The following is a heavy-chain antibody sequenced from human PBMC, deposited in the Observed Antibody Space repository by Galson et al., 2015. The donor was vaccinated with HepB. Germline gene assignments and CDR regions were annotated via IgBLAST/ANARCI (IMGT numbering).Heavy chain of an antibody. V-gene: IGHV3-33*01. Sequence: SLRLSCAASGFTFSSYGMHWVRQAPGKGLEWVAVIWYDGSNKYYADSVKGRFTISRDNSKNTLYLQMNSLRAEDTAVYYCARDLNLADSSPDYWGQGTLVTVSS. J-gene: IGHJ4*02. CDR3: ARDLNLADSSPDY. CDR1: GFTFSSYG. D-gene: IGHD3-22*01. CDR2: IWYDGSNK.